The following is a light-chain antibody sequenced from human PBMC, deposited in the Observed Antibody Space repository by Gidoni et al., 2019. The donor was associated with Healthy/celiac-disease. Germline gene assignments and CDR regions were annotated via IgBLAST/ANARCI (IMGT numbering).Light chain of an antibody. CDR3: QQDGSSPQT. V-gene: IGKV3-20*01. J-gene: IGKJ1*01. CDR2: GAS. CDR1: QSVSSSY. Sequence: EIVLTQSPGTLSLSTVERATLSCRASQSVSSSYLAWYQQKPGQAPRLLIYGASSRATGIPDRCSGSGSGTDFTLTISRLEPEDFAVYYCQQDGSSPQTFGQGTKVEIK.